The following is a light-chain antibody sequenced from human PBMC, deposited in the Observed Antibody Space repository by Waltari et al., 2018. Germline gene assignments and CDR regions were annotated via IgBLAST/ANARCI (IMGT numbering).Light chain of an antibody. Sequence: DIQMIQSPSPLSASVGDRVILTCRASQNILRYLAWYQQKPGKAPTLLIYRASNLETGVPSRFSGSGSGTEFTLTISSLQPDDFATYYCQQYNDYSWTFGQGTKVEI. CDR3: QQYNDYSWT. J-gene: IGKJ1*01. CDR2: RAS. V-gene: IGKV1-5*03. CDR1: QNILRY.